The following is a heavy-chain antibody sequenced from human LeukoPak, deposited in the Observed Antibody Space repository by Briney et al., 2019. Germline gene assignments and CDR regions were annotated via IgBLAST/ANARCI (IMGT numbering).Heavy chain of an antibody. V-gene: IGHV1-2*06. CDR2: INPNSGGT. CDR3: TRSWIQLWTPDFDH. Sequence: ASVKVSCKASGYTFSGHYLHWVRQALGQGLEWMGRINPNSGGTKYAQKFQNRVTMTSDTSVSTAYMELNGLRSDDTAIYYCTRSWIQLWTPDFDHWGQGTLVTVSS. CDR1: GYTFSGHY. J-gene: IGHJ4*02. D-gene: IGHD5-18*01.